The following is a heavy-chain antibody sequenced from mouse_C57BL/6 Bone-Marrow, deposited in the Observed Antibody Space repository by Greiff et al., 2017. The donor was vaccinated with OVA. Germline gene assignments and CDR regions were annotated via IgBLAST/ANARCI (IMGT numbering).Heavy chain of an antibody. CDR3: TVNWGVYYLDY. D-gene: IGHD4-1*01. V-gene: IGHV1-15*01. Sequence: QVQLQQSGAELVRPGASVTLSCKASGYTFTDYEMHWVKQTPVHGLEWIGAIDPETGGTAYNQKFKGKAILTADKSSSTAYMELRSLTSEDSAVYYCTVNWGVYYLDYWGQGTTLTVSS. CDR1: GYTFTDYE. CDR2: IDPETGGT. J-gene: IGHJ2*01.